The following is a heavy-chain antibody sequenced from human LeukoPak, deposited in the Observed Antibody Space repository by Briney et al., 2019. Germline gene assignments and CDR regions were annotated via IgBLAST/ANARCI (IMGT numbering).Heavy chain of an antibody. CDR2: IYYSGST. V-gene: IGHV4-59*01. Sequence: PSETLSLTCTVSGGSISSYYWSWIRQPPGKGLEWIGYIYYSGSTNYNPSLKSRVTISVDTSKNQFSLKPSSVTAADTAVYYCASRGSYYAFDIWGQGTMVTVSS. D-gene: IGHD1-26*01. CDR1: GGSISSYY. J-gene: IGHJ3*02. CDR3: ASRGSYYAFDI.